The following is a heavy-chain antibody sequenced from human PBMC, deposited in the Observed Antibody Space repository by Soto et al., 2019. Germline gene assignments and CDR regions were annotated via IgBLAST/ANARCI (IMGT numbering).Heavy chain of an antibody. V-gene: IGHV1-69*13. D-gene: IGHD5-12*01. CDR2: IIPIFGTA. CDR3: ARGGYSGYDLGWFDP. CDR1: GGTSSSYA. J-gene: IGHJ5*02. Sequence: ASVKVSCKASGGTSSSYAISWVRQAPGQGLEWMGGIIPIFGTANYAQKFQGRVTITADESTSTAYMELSSLRSEDTAVYYCARGGYSGYDLGWFDPWGRGTLVTVSS.